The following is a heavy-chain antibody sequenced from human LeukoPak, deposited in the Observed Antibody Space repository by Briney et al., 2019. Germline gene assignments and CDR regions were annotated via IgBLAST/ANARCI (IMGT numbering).Heavy chain of an antibody. V-gene: IGHV1-24*01. D-gene: IGHD2-21*02. CDR1: GYTLTELS. J-gene: IGHJ4*02. CDR2: FDPEDGET. CDR3: ATVWAYCGGDCLGFDY. Sequence: GASVKVSCKVSGYTLTELSMHWVRQAPGKGLEWMGGFDPEDGETIYAQKFQGRVTMTEDTSTDTAYMELSSLRSEDTAVYYCATVWAYCGGDCLGFDYWGQGTLVTVSS.